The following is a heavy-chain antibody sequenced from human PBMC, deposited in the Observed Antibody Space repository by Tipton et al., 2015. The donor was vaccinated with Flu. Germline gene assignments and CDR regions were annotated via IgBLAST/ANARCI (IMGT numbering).Heavy chain of an antibody. J-gene: IGHJ4*02. CDR1: GFTFSSYE. CDR2: ISNSATT. Sequence: LRLSCAASGFTFSSYEMNWVRQDPGKGLEWIGYISNSATTHYSPSLQSRVTILLDTSKSQLSLKLTSVTAADTAVYYCAKHTGYDFDWGQGTVVTVSS. D-gene: IGHD5-12*01. CDR3: AKHTGYDFD. V-gene: IGHV4-59*06.